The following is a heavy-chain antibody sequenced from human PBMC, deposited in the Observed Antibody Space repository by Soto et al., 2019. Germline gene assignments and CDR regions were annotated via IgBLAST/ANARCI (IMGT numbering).Heavy chain of an antibody. J-gene: IGHJ5*02. CDR1: GYTFTSYG. D-gene: IGHD2-21*02. CDR3: ARTLVTAKTRINWFDP. Sequence: QVQLVQSGAEVKKPGASVKVSCKASGYTFTSYGISWVRQAPGQGLEWMGWISAYNGNTNYAQKLQGRVTMTTDTPTSTAYMELRSLRSDDTAVYYCARTLVTAKTRINWFDPWGQGTLVTVSS. CDR2: ISAYNGNT. V-gene: IGHV1-18*01.